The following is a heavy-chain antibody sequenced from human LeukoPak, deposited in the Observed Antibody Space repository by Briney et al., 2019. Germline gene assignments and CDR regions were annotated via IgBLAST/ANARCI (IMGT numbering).Heavy chain of an antibody. CDR2: IWCDGSKK. V-gene: IGHV3-33*01. Sequence: GGSLRLSCAASGFTFSSYGMHWVRQAPGKGLEWVAVIWCDGSKKYYADSVQGRFTISRDDSKNTLYLQMNSLRAEDTAVYYCARDPLGYFYGVDVWGQGTTVTVSS. J-gene: IGHJ6*02. CDR1: GFTFSSYG. CDR3: ARDPLGYFYGVDV.